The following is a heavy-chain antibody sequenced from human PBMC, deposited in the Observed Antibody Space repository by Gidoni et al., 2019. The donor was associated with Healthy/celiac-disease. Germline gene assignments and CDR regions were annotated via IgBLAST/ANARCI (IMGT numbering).Heavy chain of an antibody. Sequence: EVQLVESGGGLVQPGGSLRLSCAASGFTFSSYERTWVRQAPGKGRELVSYISIIGSTIDYADSVKGRFTISRDNAKNSLYLQMNSLRAEDTAVYYCARDREVFGVVIPQYFDYWGQGTLVTVSS. CDR3: ARDREVFGVVIPQYFDY. CDR1: GFTFSSYE. D-gene: IGHD3-3*01. V-gene: IGHV3-48*03. CDR2: ISIIGSTI. J-gene: IGHJ4*02.